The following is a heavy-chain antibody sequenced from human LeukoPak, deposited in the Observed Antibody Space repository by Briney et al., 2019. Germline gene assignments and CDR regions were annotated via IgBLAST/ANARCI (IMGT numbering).Heavy chain of an antibody. CDR3: ARAETGEWLLSLGY. D-gene: IGHD5-24*01. CDR2: TYYRSKWSN. J-gene: IGHJ4*02. CDR1: GDSVSSNSVA. V-gene: IGHV6-1*01. Sequence: SQTLSLTCAISGDSVSSNSVAWNWIRQSPSRGLEWLGRTYYRSKWSNDYAVSVKSRITINPDTSKNQFSLKLSSVTAADTAVYYCARAETGEWLLSLGYWGQGTLVTVSS.